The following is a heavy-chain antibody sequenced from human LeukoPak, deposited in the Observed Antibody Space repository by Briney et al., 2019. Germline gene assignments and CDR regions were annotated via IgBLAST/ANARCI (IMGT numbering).Heavy chain of an antibody. CDR1: GGSISSSSYY. CDR2: INHSGST. Sequence: ASETLSLTCTVSGGSISSSSYYWSWIRQPPGKGLEWIGEINHSGSTNYNPSLKSRVTISVDTSKNQFSLKLSSVTAADTAVYYCARRLPRTRPPSGSYYLWWFDPWGQGTLVTVSS. J-gene: IGHJ5*02. CDR3: ARRLPRTRPPSGSYYLWWFDP. D-gene: IGHD1-26*01. V-gene: IGHV4-39*07.